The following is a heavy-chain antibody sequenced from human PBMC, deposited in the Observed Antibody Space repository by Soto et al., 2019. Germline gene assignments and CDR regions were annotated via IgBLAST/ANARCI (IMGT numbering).Heavy chain of an antibody. J-gene: IGHJ4*02. D-gene: IGHD3-3*02. Sequence: QVQLVESGGGVVQPGRTLRLSCAASGFTFSSSAMAWVHQAPGKGLEWVSFMSYDGSKAFYADSVRGRFTVSRDNSKNTLYLQMNGLRSEDTALYYCARVLGAFSNYFDYWGQGTPVTVSS. CDR3: ARVLGAFSNYFDY. CDR1: GFTFSSSA. CDR2: MSYDGSKA. V-gene: IGHV3-30*04.